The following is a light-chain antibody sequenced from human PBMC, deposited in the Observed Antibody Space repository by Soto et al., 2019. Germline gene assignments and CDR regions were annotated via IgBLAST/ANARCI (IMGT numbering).Light chain of an antibody. V-gene: IGLV1-51*01. CDR1: SSNIGNNY. Sequence: QSVLTQPHSVSATPGQKVTICCSGSSSNIGNNYVSWYQQFPGAAPKLLIYDNYWRPSGIPDRFSASKSGTSATLGITGLQTGDEADYYCATWDSSLSAVVVGGGTQLTVL. CDR3: ATWDSSLSAVV. CDR2: DNY. J-gene: IGLJ2*01.